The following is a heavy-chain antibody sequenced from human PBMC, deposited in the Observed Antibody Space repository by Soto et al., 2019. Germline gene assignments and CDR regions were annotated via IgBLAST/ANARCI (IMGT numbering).Heavy chain of an antibody. CDR1: GGSFSGYY. J-gene: IGHJ4*02. Sequence: QVQLQQWGAGLLKPSETLSLTCAVYGGSFSGYYWSWIRQPPGKGLEWIGEINHSGSTNYNPSLTXLGTISVDPSKNXYSXRXNSVTAAVTAVYYCARETIYSGYDFPRPWGGYYFDYWGQGTLVTVSS. V-gene: IGHV4-34*01. CDR2: INHSGST. CDR3: ARETIYSGYDFPRPWGGYYFDY. D-gene: IGHD5-12*01.